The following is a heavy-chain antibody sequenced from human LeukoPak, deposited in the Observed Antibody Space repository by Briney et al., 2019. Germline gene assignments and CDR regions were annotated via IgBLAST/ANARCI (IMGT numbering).Heavy chain of an antibody. Sequence: SVTVSCKASGGTFSSYAISWVRQAPGQGLEWMGRIIPILGIANYAQKFQGRVTITADKFTSTAYTELSSLRSEDTAVYYCARAYCSSTSCSYYYGMDVWGQGTTVTVSS. D-gene: IGHD2-2*01. CDR3: ARAYCSSTSCSYYYGMDV. CDR1: GGTFSSYA. CDR2: IIPILGIA. J-gene: IGHJ6*02. V-gene: IGHV1-69*04.